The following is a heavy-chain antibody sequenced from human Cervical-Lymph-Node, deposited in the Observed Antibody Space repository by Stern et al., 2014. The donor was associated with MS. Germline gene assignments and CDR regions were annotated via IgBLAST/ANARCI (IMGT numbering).Heavy chain of an antibody. V-gene: IGHV1-18*01. CDR1: GYTFTSYG. D-gene: IGHD2-15*01. J-gene: IGHJ3*02. Sequence: QVQLVQSGAEVKKPGASVKVSCKASGYTFTSYGISWVRQAPGQGLEWMGWISADNGNTKYARKLQGRSAMTKDTSTSTAYRERRSLRSDDTAVYYCARGLLGSENAFDIWGQGTMVTVSS. CDR3: ARGLLGSENAFDI. CDR2: ISADNGNT.